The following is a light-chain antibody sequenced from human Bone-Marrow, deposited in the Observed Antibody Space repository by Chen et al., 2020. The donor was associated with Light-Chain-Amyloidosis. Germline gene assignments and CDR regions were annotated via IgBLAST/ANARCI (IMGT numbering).Light chain of an antibody. Sequence: QAVLTQPSSLSASPGASASLTCTLRSGINVGTYRIYWYQQKPGSPPQYLLRYKSDSDKQQGSGVPSRFSGSKDASANAGILLSYGLQSEDAADYYCMIRHSSAWVFGGGTKLTVL. V-gene: IGLV5-45*03. CDR2: YKSDSDK. CDR1: SGINVGTYR. CDR3: MIRHSSAWV. J-gene: IGLJ3*02.